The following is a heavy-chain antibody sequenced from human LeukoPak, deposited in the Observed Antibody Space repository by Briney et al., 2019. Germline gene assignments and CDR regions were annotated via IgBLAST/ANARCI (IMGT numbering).Heavy chain of an antibody. CDR3: ARDAYCGGDCLGADAFDI. J-gene: IGHJ3*02. D-gene: IGHD2-21*02. V-gene: IGHV4-4*07. CDR1: GGSFSGYY. CDR2: IYTSGST. Sequence: PSETLSLTCAVYGGSFSGYYWSWIRQPAGKGLEWIGRIYTSGSTNYNPSLKSRVTISVDTSKNQFSLKLSSVTAADTAVYYCARDAYCGGDCLGADAFDIWGQGTMVTVSS.